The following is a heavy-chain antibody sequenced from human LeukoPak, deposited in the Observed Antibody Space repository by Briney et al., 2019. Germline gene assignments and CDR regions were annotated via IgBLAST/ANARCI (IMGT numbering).Heavy chain of an antibody. D-gene: IGHD5-18*01. CDR1: GGSFSGYY. Sequence: SETLSLTCAVYGGSFSGYYWSWIRQPPGKGLEWIGEINHSGSTNYNPSLKSRVTISVDTSKNQFSLKLSSVTAADTAVYYCASTALTAKYYYYYYGMDVWGQGTTVTVSS. CDR2: INHSGST. V-gene: IGHV4-34*01. CDR3: ASTALTAKYYYYYYGMDV. J-gene: IGHJ6*02.